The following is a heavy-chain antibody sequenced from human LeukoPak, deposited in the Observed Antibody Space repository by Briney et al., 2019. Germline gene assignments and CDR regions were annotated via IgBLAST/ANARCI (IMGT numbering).Heavy chain of an antibody. CDR3: ARAGSFNGGYYYPLDY. V-gene: IGHV1-69*04. CDR2: IIPILGIA. Sequence: VASVKVSCKASGGTFSSYAISWVRQAPGQGLEWMGRIIPILGIANYAQKFQGRVTITADKSTSTAYMELSSLRSEDTAVYYCARAGSFNGGYYYPLDYWGQGTLVTVSS. D-gene: IGHD3-22*01. J-gene: IGHJ4*02. CDR1: GGTFSSYA.